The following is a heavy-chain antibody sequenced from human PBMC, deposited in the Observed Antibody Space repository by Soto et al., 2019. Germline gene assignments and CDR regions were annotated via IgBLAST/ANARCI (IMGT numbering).Heavy chain of an antibody. CDR2: XSXXXXX. V-gene: IGHV4-30-2*01. Sequence: PSETRSLTCTVSGDSITSGAYSWSWIRQPPGKGLEXXGXXSXXXXXYXXPSLKSRVTISIDRSENHFSLNLNSVTAADTAVYYCARDGAWRGFDVWGQGTTVTASS. CDR3: ARDGAWRGFDV. J-gene: IGHJ6*02. D-gene: IGHD6-25*01. CDR1: GDSITSGAYS.